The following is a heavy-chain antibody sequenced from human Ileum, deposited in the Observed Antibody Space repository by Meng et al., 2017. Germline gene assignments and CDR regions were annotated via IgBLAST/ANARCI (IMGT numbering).Heavy chain of an antibody. CDR1: GGSFSGYY. D-gene: IGHD6-13*01. CDR2: INHSVST. CDR3: ARGTRTVSIAAAGQFDY. V-gene: IGHV4-34*01. J-gene: IGHJ4*02. Sequence: SETLSLTCAVYGGSFSGYYWSWIRQPPGKGLELIGEINHSVSTNYNPSLKSRVTISVDTSKNQFSLKLSSVTAADTAVYYCARGTRTVSIAAAGQFDYWGQGTLVTVSS.